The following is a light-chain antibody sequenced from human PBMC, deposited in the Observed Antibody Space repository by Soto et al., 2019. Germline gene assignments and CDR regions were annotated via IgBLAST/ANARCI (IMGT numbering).Light chain of an antibody. J-gene: IGKJ1*01. V-gene: IGKV1-5*03. CDR3: QQYNSYSWR. CDR1: QSISSW. Sequence: DIQMTQSPSTLSASVGDRVTITCRASQSISSWLAWYQQKPGKATKLLIYKASSLESGVPSRFSGSGSGTEYTLTISRLQPYDFPIYYCQQYNSYSWRFGQRTKVEIK. CDR2: KAS.